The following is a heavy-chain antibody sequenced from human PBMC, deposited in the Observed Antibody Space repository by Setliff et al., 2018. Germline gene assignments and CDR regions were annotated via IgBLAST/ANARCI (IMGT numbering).Heavy chain of an antibody. Sequence: SETLSLTCIVSGESIDSVATGNHYWSWIRQPAGKGLEWIGRIYTSGSTNYNPSLKSRVTISVDTSKNQFSLKLTSVTAADTAVYYCARMSGFLYMDVWGKGTTVTVSS. CDR1: GESIDSVATGNHY. CDR2: IYTSGST. V-gene: IGHV4-61*02. CDR3: ARMSGFLYMDV. D-gene: IGHD3-3*01. J-gene: IGHJ6*03.